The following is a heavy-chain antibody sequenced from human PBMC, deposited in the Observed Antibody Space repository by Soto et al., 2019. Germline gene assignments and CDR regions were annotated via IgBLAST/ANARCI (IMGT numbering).Heavy chain of an antibody. CDR2: IDPSDSYT. CDR1: RYSFTSYW. J-gene: IGHJ4*02. CDR3: ARLDTAWRYFDY. V-gene: IGHV5-10-1*01. D-gene: IGHD5-18*01. Sequence: RGESLKISCNGSRYSFTSYWISWVRQMPGKGLEWMGRIDPSDSYTNYSPSFQGHVTISADKSISTAYLQWSSLKASDTAMYYCARLDTAWRYFDYWGQGTLVTVS.